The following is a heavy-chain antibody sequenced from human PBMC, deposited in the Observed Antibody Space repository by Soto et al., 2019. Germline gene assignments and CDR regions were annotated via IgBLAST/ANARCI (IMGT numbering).Heavy chain of an antibody. J-gene: IGHJ4*02. CDR3: ARGLGAYGDCSDY. CDR1: GYTFTSYA. V-gene: IGHV1-3*01. Sequence: QVPLVQSGAEVKKPGASVKVSCKASGYTFTSYAMHWVRQAPGQRLEWMGWINAGNGNTKYSQKFQGRVTITRDTSASTAYMELSSLRSEDTAVYYCARGLGAYGDCSDYWGQGTLVTVSS. CDR2: INAGNGNT. D-gene: IGHD4-17*01.